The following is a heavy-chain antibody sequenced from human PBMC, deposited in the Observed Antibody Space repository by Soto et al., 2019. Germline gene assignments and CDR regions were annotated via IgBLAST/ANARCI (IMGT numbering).Heavy chain of an antibody. CDR3: ARESQIVVVVAATKGFWFDP. J-gene: IGHJ5*02. CDR2: INHSGST. Sequence: SETLSLTCAVYGGSFSGYYWSWIRQPPGKGLEWIGEINHSGSTNYNPSLKSRVTISVDTSKNQFSLKLSSVTAADTAVYYCARESQIVVVVAATKGFWFDPWGQGTLVTVSS. V-gene: IGHV4-34*01. D-gene: IGHD2-15*01. CDR1: GGSFSGYY.